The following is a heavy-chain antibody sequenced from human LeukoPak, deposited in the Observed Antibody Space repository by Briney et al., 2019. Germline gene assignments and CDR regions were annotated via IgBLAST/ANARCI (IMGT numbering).Heavy chain of an antibody. J-gene: IGHJ6*02. V-gene: IGHV4-59*01. D-gene: IGHD3-9*01. Sequence: PSETLSLACTVSGGSISSYYWSWIRQPPGKGLEWIGYIYYSGSTNYNPSLKSRVTISVDTSKNQFSLKLSSVTAADTAVYYCARGLAYYDILNGYSPSYGMDVWGQGTTVTVSS. CDR3: ARGLAYYDILNGYSPSYGMDV. CDR2: IYYSGST. CDR1: GGSISSYY.